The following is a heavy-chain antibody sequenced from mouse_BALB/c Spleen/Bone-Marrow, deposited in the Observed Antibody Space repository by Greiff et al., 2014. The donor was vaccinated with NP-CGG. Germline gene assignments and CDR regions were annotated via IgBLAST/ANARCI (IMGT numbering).Heavy chain of an antibody. CDR1: GFSLTNYG. CDR2: IWADGST. CDR3: ARITTATAAMDY. D-gene: IGHD1-2*01. V-gene: IGHV2-9*02. Sequence: VQLVESGPGLVAPSQSLSITCTVSGFSLTNYGVHWVRQPPGKGLEWLGVIWADGSTNYNSALMSRLSISKDNSKSQVFFKMNRLQTDDTAMYYCARITTATAAMDYWGQGTSVTVSS. J-gene: IGHJ4*01.